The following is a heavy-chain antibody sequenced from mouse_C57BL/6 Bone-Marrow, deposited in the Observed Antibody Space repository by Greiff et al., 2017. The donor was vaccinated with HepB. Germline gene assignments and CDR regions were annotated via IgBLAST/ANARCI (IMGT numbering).Heavy chain of an antibody. J-gene: IGHJ2*01. CDR3: ARGYYYGSSSYFDY. D-gene: IGHD1-1*01. CDR1: GYTFTSYG. Sequence: QVHVKQSGAELARPGASVKLSCKASGYTFTSYGISWVKQRTGQGLEWIGEIYPRSGNTYYNEKFKGKATLTADTSSSTAYMELRSLTSEDSAVYCCARGYYYGSSSYFDYWGQGTTLTVSS. CDR2: IYPRSGNT. V-gene: IGHV1-81*01.